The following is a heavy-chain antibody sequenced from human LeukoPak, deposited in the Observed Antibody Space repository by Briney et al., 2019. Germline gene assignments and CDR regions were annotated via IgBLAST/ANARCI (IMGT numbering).Heavy chain of an antibody. CDR3: ARGTRPGVVNLDAFDI. CDR1: GYTFTCYY. J-gene: IGHJ3*02. CDR2: INPNSGGT. D-gene: IGHD3-3*01. V-gene: IGHV1-2*02. Sequence: ASVKVSCKVSGYTFTCYYIHWVRQAPGQGLEWMGWINPNSGGTNYAQKFQGRVTMTRDTSISTAYMELSSLRSDDTDVYYCARGTRPGVVNLDAFDIWGQGTVVTVSS.